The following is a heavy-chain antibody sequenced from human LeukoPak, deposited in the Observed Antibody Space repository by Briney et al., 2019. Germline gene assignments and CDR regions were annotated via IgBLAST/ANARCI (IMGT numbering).Heavy chain of an antibody. V-gene: IGHV4-4*07. D-gene: IGHD2-8*01. CDR3: ARKRDIVLMVYARKNWFDP. Sequence: PSETLSLTCTVSGGSISSFYWSWIRQPAGKGLEWIGRIYTSGSTNYNPSLKSRVTISVDTSKNQFSLKLSSVTAADTAVYYCARKRDIVLMVYARKNWFDPWGQGTLVTVSS. J-gene: IGHJ5*02. CDR1: GGSISSFY. CDR2: IYTSGST.